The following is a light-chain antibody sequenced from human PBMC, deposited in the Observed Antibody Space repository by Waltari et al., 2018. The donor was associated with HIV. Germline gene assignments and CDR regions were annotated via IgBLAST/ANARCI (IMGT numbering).Light chain of an antibody. V-gene: IGLV2-23*02. Sequence: QSALTQPASVSGSPGQSITISCTGTSSDVGSYNLVSWYQQHPGKAPKLMMYEVSTPPSGVCDRVAGSKAGNTASLTISGLQAEAEADYYCCSYAGSSTFYVFGTGTKVTVL. CDR3: CSYAGSSTFYV. J-gene: IGLJ1*01. CDR1: SSDVGSYNL. CDR2: EVS.